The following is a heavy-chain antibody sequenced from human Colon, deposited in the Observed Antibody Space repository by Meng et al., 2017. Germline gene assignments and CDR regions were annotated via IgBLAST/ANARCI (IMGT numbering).Heavy chain of an antibody. Sequence: ASVKVSCKASEDIFTNYYMHWVRQAPGQGLQWMGIIDVPGGSVIYAPEFQSSVTVTRDTSTRPVSMELSTLKSEDTAVYYCAGGAWRFRYFESWGQGTLVTVSS. D-gene: IGHD5-12*01. J-gene: IGHJ4*02. CDR1: EDIFTNYY. CDR3: AGGAWRFRYFES. V-gene: IGHV1-46*01. CDR2: IDVPGGSV.